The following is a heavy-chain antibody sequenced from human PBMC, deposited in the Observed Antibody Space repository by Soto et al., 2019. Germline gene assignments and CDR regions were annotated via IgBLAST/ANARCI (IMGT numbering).Heavy chain of an antibody. V-gene: IGHV3-23*01. Sequence: EVQSLESGGGLVQPGGSLRLSCAASGFTFSSYAMSWVRQAPGKGLEWVSAISGSGGSTYYADSVKGRFAMSRDNSKNTLYVQMNSLRVDDTAVYYCAKGLLYDSRNYYFDFWGQGTLVTVSS. D-gene: IGHD3-22*01. J-gene: IGHJ4*02. CDR3: AKGLLYDSRNYYFDF. CDR1: GFTFSSYA. CDR2: ISGSGGST.